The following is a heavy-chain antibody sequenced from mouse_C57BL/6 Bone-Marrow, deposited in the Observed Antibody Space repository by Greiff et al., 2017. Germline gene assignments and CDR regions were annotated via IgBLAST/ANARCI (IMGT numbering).Heavy chain of an antibody. J-gene: IGHJ4*01. V-gene: IGHV10-1*01. CDR1: GFSFNTYA. D-gene: IGHD2-4*01. CDR3: VRDDCDGAMDY. CDR2: IRSKRNNYAT. Sequence: DVMLVESGGGLVQPKGSLKLSCAASGFSFNTYAMNWVRQAPGKGLEWVARIRSKRNNYATYYADSVKDRFTISRDDSESMLYLQMNNLKTEDTAMYYCVRDDCDGAMDYWGQGTSVTVSS.